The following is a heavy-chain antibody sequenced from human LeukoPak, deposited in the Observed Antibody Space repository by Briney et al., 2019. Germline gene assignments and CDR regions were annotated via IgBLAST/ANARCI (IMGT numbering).Heavy chain of an antibody. CDR3: AKHGLPLVVISAPLDY. V-gene: IGHV3-30*02. CDR1: GFTFISYS. D-gene: IGHD2-15*01. CDR2: IRYDESNK. J-gene: IGHJ4*02. Sequence: PGGSLRLSCAASGFTFISYSMHWVRQAPGKGLEWVAFIRYDESNKYYADSVKGRFTISRDNSKNTLYLQMNSLRAEDTAVYYCAKHGLPLVVISAPLDYWGQGSLVTVSS.